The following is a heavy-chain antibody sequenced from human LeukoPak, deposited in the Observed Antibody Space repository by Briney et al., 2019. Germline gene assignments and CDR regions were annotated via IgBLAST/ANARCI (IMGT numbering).Heavy chain of an antibody. D-gene: IGHD1-7*01. CDR1: GGSISSYY. J-gene: IGHJ4*02. CDR2: IHYDGNT. CDR3: ARGTGTTHFDY. Sequence: SETLSLTCTVSGGSISSYYWSWIRQPPGKGLEWIGYIHYDGNTNYNPSLKSRVTISEDTSKNQFSLKLTSVTAADTAVYFCARGTGTTHFDYWGQGTLVTVSS. V-gene: IGHV4-59*01.